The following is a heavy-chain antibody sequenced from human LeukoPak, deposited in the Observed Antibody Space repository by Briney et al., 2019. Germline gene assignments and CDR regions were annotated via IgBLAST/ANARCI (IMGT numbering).Heavy chain of an antibody. CDR3: ARDGGVYCSGGSCYATPHFDY. J-gene: IGHJ4*02. D-gene: IGHD2-15*01. Sequence: GGSLRLSCAASGFTFSSYSMNWVRQAPGKGLEWVSYISSSSSTIYYAGSVKGRFTISRDNAKNSLYLQMNSLRAEDTAVYYCARDGGVYCSGGSCYATPHFDYWGQGTLVTVSS. V-gene: IGHV3-48*04. CDR1: GFTFSSYS. CDR2: ISSSSSTI.